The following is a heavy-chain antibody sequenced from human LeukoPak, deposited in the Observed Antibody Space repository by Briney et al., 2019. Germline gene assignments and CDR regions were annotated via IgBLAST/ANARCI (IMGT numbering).Heavy chain of an antibody. CDR1: GYSFTDYY. CDR3: ARGECYDSGGRFDY. Sequence: ASMKVSCRTSGYSFTDYYMHWVRQAPGQGLEWMGVFSPGGGSTTYAQQFQGRVSMTKDMSTSTLYLELSSLRSDDTAVYYCARGECYDSGGRFDYWGQGTLVTVSS. J-gene: IGHJ4*02. V-gene: IGHV1-46*01. CDR2: FSPGGGST. D-gene: IGHD3-22*01.